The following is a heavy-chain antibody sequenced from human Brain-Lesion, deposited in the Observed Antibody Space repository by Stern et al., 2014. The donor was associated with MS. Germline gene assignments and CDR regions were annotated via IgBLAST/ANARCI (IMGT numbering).Heavy chain of an antibody. CDR3: ARSPATPSGYDRFDY. CDR2: IFPGAYKP. Sequence: EVQLLQSGAEVKKPGESLKISCEASGYLFDDYWIGWVRQMSGRGLELVAIIFPGAYKPRYSPSVQGQSTISAEKSISSAYLQWSSLRAADTAMYSCARSPATPSGYDRFDYWGQGALVTVSS. J-gene: IGHJ4*02. V-gene: IGHV5-51*03. D-gene: IGHD5-12*01. CDR1: GYLFDDYW.